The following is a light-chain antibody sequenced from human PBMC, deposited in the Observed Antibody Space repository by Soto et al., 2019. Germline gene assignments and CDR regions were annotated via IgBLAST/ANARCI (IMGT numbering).Light chain of an antibody. CDR2: EGS. CDR1: SSDVGSYNL. Sequence: QSALTQPASVSGSPGQSITISCTGTSSDVGSYNLVSWYQQHPGKAPKLMIYEGSKRPSGVSNRFSGSKSSNTASLTISGLQAEDEADYYCCSYAGSSTLGVFGTGTKLTVL. J-gene: IGLJ1*01. V-gene: IGLV2-23*01. CDR3: CSYAGSSTLGV.